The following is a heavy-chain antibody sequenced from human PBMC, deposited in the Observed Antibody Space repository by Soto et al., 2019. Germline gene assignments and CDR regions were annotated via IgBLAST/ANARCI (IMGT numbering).Heavy chain of an antibody. J-gene: IGHJ4*02. CDR3: ARDRLRGYDSSGFYS. CDR1: GYTFTSYY. Sequence: ASVKVSCKASGYTFTSYYMHWVRLAPGQGLEWMGRINPSGGSRSYAQKFEDRVTMTRATSTNTVFLELRSLKSDDTAIYYCARDRLRGYDSSGFYSWGQGTMVTVSS. V-gene: IGHV1-46*01. D-gene: IGHD3-22*01. CDR2: INPSGGSR.